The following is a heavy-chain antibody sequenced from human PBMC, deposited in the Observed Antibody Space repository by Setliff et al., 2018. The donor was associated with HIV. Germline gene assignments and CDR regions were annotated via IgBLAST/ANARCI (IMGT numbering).Heavy chain of an antibody. Sequence: PGGSLRLSCAASGFTFSSYSMNWVRQAPGKGLEWVSYISSSSSTIYYADSVQGRFTISRDNAKNSLFLQMNSLRAEDTAVYYCAKDQFWRPRAVAGPYYFDYWGQG. D-gene: IGHD6-19*01. CDR3: AKDQFWRPRAVAGPYYFDY. CDR2: ISSSSSTI. CDR1: GFTFSSYS. V-gene: IGHV3-48*01. J-gene: IGHJ4*02.